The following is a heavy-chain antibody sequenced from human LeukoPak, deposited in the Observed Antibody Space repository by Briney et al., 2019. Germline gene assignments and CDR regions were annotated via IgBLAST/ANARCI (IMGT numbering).Heavy chain of an antibody. D-gene: IGHD6-19*01. CDR1: GFTFSNAW. CDR2: ISSSSSYI. CDR3: ARDRYSSVIDY. J-gene: IGHJ4*02. Sequence: GGSLRLSCAASGFTFSNAWMNWVRQAPGKGLEWVSSISSSSSYIYYADSVKGRFTISRDNAKNSLYLQMNSLRAEDTAVYYCARDRYSSVIDYWGQGTLVTVSS. V-gene: IGHV3-21*01.